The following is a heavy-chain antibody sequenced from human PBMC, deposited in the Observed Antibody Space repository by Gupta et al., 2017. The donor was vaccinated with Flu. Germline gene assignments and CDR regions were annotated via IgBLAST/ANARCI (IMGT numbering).Heavy chain of an antibody. CDR2: INHSGST. V-gene: IGHV4-34*01. Sequence: QVQLQQWGAGLLKPSETLSLTCAVYGGSFSDYYWNWIRQPPGKGPEWIGEINHSGSTNYNPSLKSRVTMSVDTSKNQFSLKLTSVTAADTAMYYCARGLIPPAIYGLDVWGQGTTVTVSS. D-gene: IGHD2-2*01. CDR1: GGSFSDYY. J-gene: IGHJ6*02. CDR3: ARGLIPPAIYGLDV.